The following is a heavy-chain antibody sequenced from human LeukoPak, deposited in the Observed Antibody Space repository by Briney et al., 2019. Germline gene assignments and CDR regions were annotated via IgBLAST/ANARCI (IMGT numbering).Heavy chain of an antibody. CDR2: ISGSGGST. CDR3: AKDDSGRFDY. CDR1: GFTVSSNY. Sequence: GGSLRLSCAASGFTVSSNYMSWVRQAPGKGLEWVSAISGSGGSTYYADSVKGRFTISRDNSKNTLYLQMNSLRAEDTAVYYCAKDDSGRFDYWGQGTLVTVSS. J-gene: IGHJ4*02. V-gene: IGHV3-23*01. D-gene: IGHD3-10*01.